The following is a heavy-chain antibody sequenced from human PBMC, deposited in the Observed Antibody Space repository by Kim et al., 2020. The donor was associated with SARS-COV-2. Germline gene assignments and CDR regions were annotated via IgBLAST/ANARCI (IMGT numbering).Heavy chain of an antibody. Sequence: GGSLRLSCAASGFTFSSYWMSWVRQAPGKGLEWVANIKQDGSEKYYVDSVKGRFTISRDNAKNSLYLQMNSLRAEDTAVYYCARDGTYYDFWSALPSVTKYGMDVWGQGTTVTVSS. CDR1: GFTFSSYW. V-gene: IGHV3-7*03. J-gene: IGHJ6*02. D-gene: IGHD3-3*01. CDR2: IKQDGSEK. CDR3: ARDGTYYDFWSALPSVTKYGMDV.